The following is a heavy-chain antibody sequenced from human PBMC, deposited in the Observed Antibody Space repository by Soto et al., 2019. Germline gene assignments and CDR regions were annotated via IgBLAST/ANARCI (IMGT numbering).Heavy chain of an antibody. V-gene: IGHV4-30-4*01. CDR2: VSYSGST. D-gene: IGHD3-22*01. CDR3: ARDRWLSGYYDITGYYYFDD. J-gene: IGHJ4*02. Sequence: QVQLQESGPGLVKPSQTLSLTCTVSGGSISSGDYYWNWIRQPPGKGLEWIGYVSYSGSTYYNPSLQIRVTISVDTSKNQFSLKLSAVTAEDTAVYYCARDRWLSGYYDITGYYYFDDWCQGTLVTVSS. CDR1: GGSISSGDYY.